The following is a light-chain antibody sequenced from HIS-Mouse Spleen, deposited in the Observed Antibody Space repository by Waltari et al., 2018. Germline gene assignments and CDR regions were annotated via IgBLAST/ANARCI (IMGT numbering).Light chain of an antibody. CDR3: YSTDSSGNHRV. CDR1: ALPKKY. J-gene: IGLJ2*01. Sequence: SYELTQPPSVSVSPGQTARITCPGDALPKKYAYWYQQKSGQAPGLVIYEDSKRPSGMPERFSGSSSGTRATLTISGAQVEDEADYYCYSTDSSGNHRVFGGGTKLTVL. V-gene: IGLV3-10*01. CDR2: EDS.